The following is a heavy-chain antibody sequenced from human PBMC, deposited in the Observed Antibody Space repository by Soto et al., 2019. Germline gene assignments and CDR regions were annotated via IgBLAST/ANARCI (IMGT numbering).Heavy chain of an antibody. CDR3: AREGNLGRWIQPLDS. J-gene: IGHJ4*02. CDR2: IHYNGNT. V-gene: IGHV4-59*11. D-gene: IGHD2-2*03. Sequence: SETLSRTCSVSGNPMSTPFRSGMRQLVAWGQELIGNIHYNGNTKYSPSLKSRVTMSVDTSKNHFSLKLISVTTADTAVYFCAREGNLGRWIQPLDSWGQGTLVTVSS. CDR1: GNPMSTPF.